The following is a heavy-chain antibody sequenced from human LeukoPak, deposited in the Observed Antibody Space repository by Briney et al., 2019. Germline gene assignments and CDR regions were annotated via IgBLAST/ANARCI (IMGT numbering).Heavy chain of an antibody. V-gene: IGHV3-48*03. CDR2: ISSSGSTI. CDR3: ATSYSSGWYYFDY. Sequence: GGSLRLSCAASGFTFSSYEMNWFRQAPGKGLEWVSYISSSGSTIYYADSVKGRFTISRDNAKISLYLQMNSLRAEDTAVYYCATSYSSGWYYFDYWGQGTLVTVSS. J-gene: IGHJ4*02. D-gene: IGHD6-19*01. CDR1: GFTFSSYE.